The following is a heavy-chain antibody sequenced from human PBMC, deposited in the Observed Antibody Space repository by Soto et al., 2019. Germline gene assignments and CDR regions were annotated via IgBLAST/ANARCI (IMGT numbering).Heavy chain of an antibody. CDR2: INHSGST. D-gene: IGHD6-13*01. CDR1: GGSFSGYY. CDR3: ARVVLREQKRVTTVDD. V-gene: IGHV4-34*01. J-gene: IGHJ4*02. Sequence: QVQLQQWGAGLLKPSETLSLTCAVYGGSFSGYYWSWIRQPPGKGLEWIGEINHSGSTNYNPSLNDRVTHSADTDNRQFALRLRSVTAADSAVYCWARVVLREQKRVTTVDDWGQGTLVTVSS.